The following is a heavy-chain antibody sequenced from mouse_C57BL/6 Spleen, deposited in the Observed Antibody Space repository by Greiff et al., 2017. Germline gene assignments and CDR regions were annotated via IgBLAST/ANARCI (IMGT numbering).Heavy chain of an antibody. D-gene: IGHD4-1*01. CDR2: ISSGGSYT. Sequence: EVMLVESGGDLVKPGGSLKLSCAASGFTFSSYGMSWVRQTPDKRLEWVATISSGGSYTYYPDSVKGRFTISRDNAKNTLYLQMSSLKSEDTAMYDCARQWETGTSWYFDVWGTGTTVTVSS. V-gene: IGHV5-6*01. J-gene: IGHJ1*03. CDR3: ARQWETGTSWYFDV. CDR1: GFTFSSYG.